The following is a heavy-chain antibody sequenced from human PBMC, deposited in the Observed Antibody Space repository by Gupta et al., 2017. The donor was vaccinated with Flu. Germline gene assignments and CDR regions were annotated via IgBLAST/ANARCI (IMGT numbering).Heavy chain of an antibody. CDR2: KSPVDSDT. V-gene: IGHV5-51*03. CDR3: ARSHSLRTDTLDY. D-gene: IGHD5-18*01. CDR1: GYGFTHYW. Sequence: EGQLVQSGAEVKKQGESLTISGKGSGYGFTHYWIGWRSLMPGQGLEWRGVKSPVDSDTSYSPSFQGQVTISADKSISTAYLHLSSLKASATAIYYCARSHSLRTDTLDYWGQGTLVTVSS. J-gene: IGHJ4*02.